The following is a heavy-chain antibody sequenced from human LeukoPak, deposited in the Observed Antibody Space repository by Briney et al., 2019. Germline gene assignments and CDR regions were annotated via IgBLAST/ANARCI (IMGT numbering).Heavy chain of an antibody. CDR2: ISSSSSYI. Sequence: GGSLRLSCAASGFTFSSYTMTWVRQAPEKGLEWVSSISSSSSYIYYADSVKGRFTISRDNAKKSLFLQMNSLRAEDTAVYYCATQRDGYNAPFDYWGQGTLVTVSS. CDR1: GFTFSSYT. J-gene: IGHJ4*02. CDR3: ATQRDGYNAPFDY. V-gene: IGHV3-21*01. D-gene: IGHD5-24*01.